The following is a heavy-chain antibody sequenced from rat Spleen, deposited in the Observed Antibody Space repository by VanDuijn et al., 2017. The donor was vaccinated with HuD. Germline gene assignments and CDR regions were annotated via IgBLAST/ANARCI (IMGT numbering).Heavy chain of an antibody. V-gene: IGHV5-34*01. CDR3: ARGRDWFAY. CDR1: GFTFSDYG. CDR2: ISSSSGTI. J-gene: IGHJ3*01. Sequence: EVQLVESGGGLVQPGRSLKLSCVASGFTFSDYGMNWIRQAPGKGLEWVAYISSSSGTIYYAGTVKGRFTISRDNAKSTLYLQMDSLRSEDTATYYCARGRDWFAYWGQGTLVTVSS.